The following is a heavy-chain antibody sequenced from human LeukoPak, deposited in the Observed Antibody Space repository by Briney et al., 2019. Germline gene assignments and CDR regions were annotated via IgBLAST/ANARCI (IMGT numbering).Heavy chain of an antibody. Sequence: SETLSLTCTVSGGSISSYYWSWIRQPPGKGLEWIGYIYYSGSTNYNPSLKSRVTISVDTSKNQFSLKLSSVTAADTAVYYCARPQGYCSSTSCYHWFDPRGQGTLVTVSS. V-gene: IGHV4-59*08. J-gene: IGHJ5*02. CDR2: IYYSGST. CDR3: ARPQGYCSSTSCYHWFDP. D-gene: IGHD2-2*01. CDR1: GGSISSYY.